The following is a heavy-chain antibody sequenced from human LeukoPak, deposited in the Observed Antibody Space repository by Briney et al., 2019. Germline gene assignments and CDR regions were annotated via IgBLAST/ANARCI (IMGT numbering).Heavy chain of an antibody. Sequence: PGGSLRISCAASGFTFSSYAMSWVRQAPGKGLEWVSAISGSGGSTYYADSVEGRFTISRDNSKNTLYLQMNSLRAEDTAVYYCAKVLRTAMVLGCWGQGTLVTVSS. D-gene: IGHD5-18*01. V-gene: IGHV3-23*01. CDR1: GFTFSSYA. J-gene: IGHJ4*02. CDR2: ISGSGGST. CDR3: AKVLRTAMVLGC.